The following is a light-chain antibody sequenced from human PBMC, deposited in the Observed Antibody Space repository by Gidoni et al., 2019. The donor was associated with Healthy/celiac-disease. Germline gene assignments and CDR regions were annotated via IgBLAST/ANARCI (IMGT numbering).Light chain of an antibody. V-gene: IGKV1-39*01. J-gene: IGKJ3*01. CDR3: QQSYSTPLFT. CDR2: SAS. CDR1: QSISSY. Sequence: QLTQSPASLSASVGDRVTLTCRASQSISSYLNWYQQKPGKAPKLLIYSASSLQSGVPSRFSGSGSGTDFTLTISSLQPEDFATYYCQQSYSTPLFTFGPGTKVDIK.